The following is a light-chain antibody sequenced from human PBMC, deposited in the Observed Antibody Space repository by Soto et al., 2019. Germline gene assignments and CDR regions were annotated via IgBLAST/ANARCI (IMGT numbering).Light chain of an antibody. J-gene: IGLJ2*01. CDR1: SSDVGGYKY. CDR2: DVS. V-gene: IGLV2-14*01. CDR3: SSYTSSTVV. Sequence: QSVLTQPASVSGSPGQSISISCTGTSSDVGGYKYVSWYQQHPGKAPKLMIYDVSNRPSGVSNRFSGSKSDNTASLTISGLQAEDEADYYCSSYTSSTVVFGGGTKLTVL.